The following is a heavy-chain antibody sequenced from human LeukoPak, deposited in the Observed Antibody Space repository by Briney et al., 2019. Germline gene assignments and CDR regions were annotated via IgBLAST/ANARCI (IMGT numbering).Heavy chain of an antibody. D-gene: IGHD1-26*01. CDR3: ARSGSYYLYYFDY. V-gene: IGHV3-23*01. Sequence: GGSLRLSCAASGFTFSSYATSWVRQAPGKGLEWVSAISGSGGSTYYADSVKGRFTISRDNSKNTLYLQMNSLRAEDTAVYYCARSGSYYLYYFDYWGQGTLVTVSS. J-gene: IGHJ4*02. CDR2: ISGSGGST. CDR1: GFTFSSYA.